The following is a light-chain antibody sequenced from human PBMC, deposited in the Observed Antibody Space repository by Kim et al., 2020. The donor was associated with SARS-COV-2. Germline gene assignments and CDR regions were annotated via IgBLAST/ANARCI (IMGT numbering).Light chain of an antibody. Sequence: SSELTQDPAVSVALGQTVRITCQGDSLRSYYASWYQQKPAQAPVLVIYGKNNRPSGIPDRFSGSSSGNTASLTITGTQAEDEADYYCNSRDSSGNHLVFGGATQMPV. J-gene: IGLJ3*02. CDR3: NSRDSSGNHLV. CDR1: SLRSYY. V-gene: IGLV3-19*01. CDR2: GKN.